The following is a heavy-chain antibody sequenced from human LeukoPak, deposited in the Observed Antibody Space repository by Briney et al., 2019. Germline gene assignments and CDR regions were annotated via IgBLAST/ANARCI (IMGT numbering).Heavy chain of an antibody. J-gene: IGHJ3*02. CDR2: IYYSGST. CDR3: ARDRHSSSFDI. D-gene: IGHD6-6*01. CDR1: GGSTSSHY. Sequence: SETLSLTCTVSGGSTSSHYWSWIRQPPGKGLEWIGYIYYSGSTNYNPSLKSRVTISVDTSKNQFSLKLSSVTAADTAVYYCARDRHSSSFDIWGQGTMVTVSS. V-gene: IGHV4-59*11.